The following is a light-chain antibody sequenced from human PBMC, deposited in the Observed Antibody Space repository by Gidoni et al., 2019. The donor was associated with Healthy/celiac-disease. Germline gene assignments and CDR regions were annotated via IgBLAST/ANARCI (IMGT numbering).Light chain of an antibody. Sequence: DLPMTQSPSSPSASVGDRVTITCRASQSISSYLNWYQQKPGKAPKLLIYAASSLQSGVPSRFSGSGSGTDFTLTISSLQPEDFATYYCQQSYSTPCSFGQGTKLEIK. CDR2: AAS. CDR3: QQSYSTPCS. CDR1: QSISSY. V-gene: IGKV1-39*01. J-gene: IGKJ2*04.